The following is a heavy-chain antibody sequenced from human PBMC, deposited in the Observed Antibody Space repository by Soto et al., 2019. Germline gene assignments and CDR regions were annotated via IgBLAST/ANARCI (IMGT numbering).Heavy chain of an antibody. CDR3: AKSDRNSYGYYYGMDV. CDR1: GFTFSRFG. D-gene: IGHD5-18*01. CDR2: ISYDGSNT. J-gene: IGHJ6*02. V-gene: IGHV3-30*18. Sequence: GGSLRLSCAASGFTFSRFGMHWVRQAPGKGLEWVAVISYDGSNTYYADSVKGRFTISRDNSKNTLSLQMNSLRPEDTAVYYCAKSDRNSYGYYYGMDVWGQGTTVTVSS.